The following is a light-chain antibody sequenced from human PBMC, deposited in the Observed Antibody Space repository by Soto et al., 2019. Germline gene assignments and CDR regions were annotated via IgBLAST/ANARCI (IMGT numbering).Light chain of an antibody. CDR2: GAS. V-gene: IGKV1-39*01. J-gene: IGKJ1*01. CDR3: QQSFSSQWT. Sequence: DIQMPQSPSSLSASVGDSVTITCRAGQNIARYLSWYQQKPGKAPMLLIYGASTLQGGVPSRFSGSGSGTEFTLTIDSLQPEECAPYYCQQSFSSQWTFGQGKKVDIK. CDR1: QNIARY.